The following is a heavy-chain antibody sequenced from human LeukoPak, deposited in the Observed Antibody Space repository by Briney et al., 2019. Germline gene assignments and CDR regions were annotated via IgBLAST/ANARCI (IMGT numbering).Heavy chain of an antibody. V-gene: IGHV3-23*01. J-gene: IGHJ4*02. CDR3: AKALTSRSVYSSGWALGLLDY. Sequence: GGSLRLFCAASGFTFSSYAMSWVRQAPGKGLEWVSAISGSGGSTYYADSVKGRFTISRDNSKNTLYLQMNSLRAEDTAVYYCAKALTSRSVYSSGWALGLLDYWGQGTLVTVSS. D-gene: IGHD6-19*01. CDR1: GFTFSSYA. CDR2: ISGSGGST.